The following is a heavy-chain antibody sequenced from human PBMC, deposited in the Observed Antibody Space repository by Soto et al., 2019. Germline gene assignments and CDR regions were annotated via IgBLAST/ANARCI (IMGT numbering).Heavy chain of an antibody. V-gene: IGHV3-23*01. CDR3: AKDYSAGIAAAGSAEYFQH. J-gene: IGHJ1*01. D-gene: IGHD6-13*01. CDR2: ISGSCGST. Sequence: GGSLRLSCAASGFTFSSYAMSWVRQAPGKGLEWVSAISGSCGSTYYADSVKGRFTISRDNSKNTLYLQMNSLRAEDTAVYYCAKDYSAGIAAAGSAEYFQHWGQGTLVTVSS. CDR1: GFTFSSYA.